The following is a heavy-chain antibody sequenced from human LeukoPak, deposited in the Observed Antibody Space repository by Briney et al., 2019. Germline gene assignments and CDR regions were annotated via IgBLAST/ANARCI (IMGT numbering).Heavy chain of an antibody. D-gene: IGHD3-3*01. CDR2: IWFDGSVK. CDR1: GFTFNTHG. Sequence: GGSLRLSCAASGFTFNTHGMYWVRQAPGKGLEWLAAIWFDGSVKHYSDAVKGRFTISRDNSLNTLYLQMNSLRVEDTAIYYCAKDTAIQFLEPAFWGQGTLVTVSS. CDR3: AKDTAIQFLEPAF. V-gene: IGHV3-33*06. J-gene: IGHJ4*02.